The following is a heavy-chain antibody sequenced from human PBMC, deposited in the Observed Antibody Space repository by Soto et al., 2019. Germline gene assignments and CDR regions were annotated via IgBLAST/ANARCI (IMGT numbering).Heavy chain of an antibody. D-gene: IGHD3-10*01. CDR2: IGTLSDT. Sequence: RGSLRLSCAASGFTFSSYAMSWVRQAPGKGLEWVSGIGTLSDTFYAASVQGRFTISRQNAKNSVYLQMNSLRAGDTAFYYCARGRSFSYDSTPPPMFDPWGQGTLVTVSS. CDR3: ARGRSFSYDSTPPPMFDP. J-gene: IGHJ5*02. CDR1: GFTFSSYA. V-gene: IGHV3-13*01.